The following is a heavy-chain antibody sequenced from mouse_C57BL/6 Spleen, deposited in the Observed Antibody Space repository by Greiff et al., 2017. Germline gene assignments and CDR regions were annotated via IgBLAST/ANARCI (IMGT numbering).Heavy chain of an antibody. CDR2: IYPGDGDT. V-gene: IGHV1-80*01. Sequence: VKLMESGAELVKPGASVKISCKASGYAFSSYWMNWVKQRPGKGLEWIGQIYPGDGDTNYNGKFKGKATLTADKSSSTAYMQLSSLTSEDSAVYFCARVYDGYTEGFAYWGQGTLVTVSA. CDR3: ARVYDGYTEGFAY. J-gene: IGHJ3*01. CDR1: GYAFSSYW. D-gene: IGHD2-3*01.